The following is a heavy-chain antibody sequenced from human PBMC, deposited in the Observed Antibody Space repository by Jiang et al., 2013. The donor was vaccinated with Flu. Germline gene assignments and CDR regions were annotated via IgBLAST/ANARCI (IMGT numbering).Heavy chain of an antibody. CDR3: ARDRYYYDSSGYYFLYYYGMDV. CDR1: GGSFSGYY. V-gene: IGHV4-34*01. J-gene: IGHJ6*02. Sequence: KPSETLSLTCAVYGGSFSGYYWSWIRQPPGKGLEWIGEINHSGSTNYNPSLKSRVTISVDTSKNQFSLKLSSVTAADTAVYYCARDRYYYDSSGYYFLYYYGMDVWGQGTTVTVSS. CDR2: INHSGST. D-gene: IGHD3-22*01.